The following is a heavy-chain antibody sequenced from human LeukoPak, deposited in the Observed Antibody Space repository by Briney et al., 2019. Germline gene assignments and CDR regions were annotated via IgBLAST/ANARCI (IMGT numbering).Heavy chain of an antibody. CDR1: TGSISSYY. V-gene: IGHV4-59*01. CDR2: IYYSGST. J-gene: IGHJ3*02. CDR3: ARDVVGITGAFDI. D-gene: IGHD1-26*01. Sequence: SETLSLTCTVSTGSISSYYWSWIRQPPGKGLEWIGYIYYSGSTNYNTSLKSRVTISVDTFKNQFSLKLSSVTAADTAVYYCARDVVGITGAFDIWGQGTMVTVSS.